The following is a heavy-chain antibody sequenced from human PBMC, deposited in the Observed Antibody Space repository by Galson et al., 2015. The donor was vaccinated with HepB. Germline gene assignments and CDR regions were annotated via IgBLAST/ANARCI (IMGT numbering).Heavy chain of an antibody. J-gene: IGHJ4*02. CDR1: GFTFTNHP. Sequence: SLRLSCAASGFTFTNHPIHWVRQAPGKGLEWVTVISFDGNNKYYADSVKGRFTISRDQSENTVYLQMNSLRLEDTAVYYCAREPTTAAYFDYWGQGTLVTVSS. CDR3: AREPTTAAYFDY. V-gene: IGHV3-30-3*01. CDR2: ISFDGNNK. D-gene: IGHD1-1*01.